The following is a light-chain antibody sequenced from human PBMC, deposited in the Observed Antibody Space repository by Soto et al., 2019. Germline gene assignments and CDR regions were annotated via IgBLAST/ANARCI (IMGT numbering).Light chain of an antibody. V-gene: IGKV1-39*01. CDR3: QQSHSTPT. J-gene: IGKJ5*01. Sequence: DIQMTQSPSSLSASVGDRVTITCRASQSIISYLNWYQQKPGKAPKLLIYGSSSLQSRVPSRFSGSGSGTDFTLTISSLQLEDFATYYCQQSHSTPTFGQGTRLEIK. CDR2: GSS. CDR1: QSIISY.